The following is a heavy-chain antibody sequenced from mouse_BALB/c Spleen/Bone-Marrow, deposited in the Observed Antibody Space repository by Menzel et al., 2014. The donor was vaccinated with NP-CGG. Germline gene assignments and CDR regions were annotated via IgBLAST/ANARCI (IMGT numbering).Heavy chain of an antibody. CDR2: ILPGSGST. CDR1: GYTFSSYW. V-gene: IGHV1-9*01. J-gene: IGHJ2*01. D-gene: IGHD4-1*02. CDR3: ERSTGTWDY. Sequence: SGAELMKPGASVKISCKATGYTFSSYWIEWVKQRPGHGLEWIGEILPGSGSTNYNEKFKVKATFTADTSSNTAYMQLSSLTSEDTAVXYWERSTGTWDYRGQGTTLTVSS.